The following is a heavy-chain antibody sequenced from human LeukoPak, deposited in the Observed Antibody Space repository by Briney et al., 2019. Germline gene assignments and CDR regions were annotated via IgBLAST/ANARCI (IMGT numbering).Heavy chain of an antibody. V-gene: IGHV3-43*02. CDR2: ISGGGGNT. CDR1: GFTFDDYA. Sequence: TGGSLRLSCAASGFTFDDYAIHWVRHAPGKGLEWVSLISGGGGNTYYADSVKGRFTLSRDNSKNSLYLQMNSLRSEDTAFYYCAKDKALGYCSAGSCLYLDYWGQGTLVTVSS. J-gene: IGHJ4*02. CDR3: AKDKALGYCSAGSCLYLDY. D-gene: IGHD2-15*01.